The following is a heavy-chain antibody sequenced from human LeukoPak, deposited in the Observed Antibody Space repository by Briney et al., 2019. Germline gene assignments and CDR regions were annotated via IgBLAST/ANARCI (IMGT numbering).Heavy chain of an antibody. Sequence: TLSLTCTVSGGSISSGSYYWSWIRQPAVKGLEWIGRIYTSGSTNYNPSLKSRVTISVDTSKNQFSLKLSSVTAADTAVYYCARDQTTMVRGVIKSKNWFDPWGQGTLVTVSS. CDR1: GGSISSGSYY. D-gene: IGHD3-10*01. J-gene: IGHJ5*02. CDR3: ARDQTTMVRGVIKSKNWFDP. CDR2: IYTSGST. V-gene: IGHV4-61*02.